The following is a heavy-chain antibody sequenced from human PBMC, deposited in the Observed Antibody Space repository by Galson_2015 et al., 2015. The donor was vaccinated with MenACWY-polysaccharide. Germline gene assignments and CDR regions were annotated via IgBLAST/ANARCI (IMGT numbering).Heavy chain of an antibody. Sequence: SLRLSCAASGFSFSTNWMHWVRQAPGEGLVWVSRINSDGSTTNYADSVRGRFTVSRDNAKSTLYLQMDSLRVEDTAVYFCARKGSGSGYFDLDALGQGILVTVSS. D-gene: IGHD6-19*01. V-gene: IGHV3-74*01. CDR2: INSDGSTT. CDR1: GFSFSTNW. J-gene: IGHJ5*02. CDR3: ARKGSGSGYFDLDA.